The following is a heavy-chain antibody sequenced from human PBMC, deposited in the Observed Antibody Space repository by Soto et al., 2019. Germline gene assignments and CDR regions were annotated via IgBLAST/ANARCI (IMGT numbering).Heavy chain of an antibody. V-gene: IGHV3-23*01. Sequence: GSLRLSCAASGFTFSSYAMSWVRQAPGKGLEWVSAISGSGGSTYYADSVKGRFTISRDNSKNTLYLQMNSLRAEDTAVYYCAKAEGYCSGGSRYSLSEFAYWVQGTLVTVSS. CDR3: AKAEGYCSGGSRYSLSEFAY. D-gene: IGHD2-15*01. CDR2: ISGSGGST. J-gene: IGHJ4*02. CDR1: GFTFSSYA.